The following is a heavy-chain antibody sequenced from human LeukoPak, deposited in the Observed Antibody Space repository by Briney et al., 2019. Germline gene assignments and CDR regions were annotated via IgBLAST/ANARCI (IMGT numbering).Heavy chain of an antibody. CDR1: GFTFSSYS. D-gene: IGHD3-22*01. CDR3: AKDRDSSGYYPDAFDI. J-gene: IGHJ3*02. CDR2: ISSSSSYI. Sequence: GGSLRLSCAASGFTFSSYSMNWVRQAPGKGLGWVSSISSSSSYIYYADSVKGRFTISRDNSKNTLYLQMNSLRAEDTAVYYCAKDRDSSGYYPDAFDIWGQGTMVTVSS. V-gene: IGHV3-21*04.